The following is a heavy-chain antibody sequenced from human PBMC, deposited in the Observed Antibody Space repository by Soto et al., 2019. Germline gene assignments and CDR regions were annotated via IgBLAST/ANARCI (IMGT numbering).Heavy chain of an antibody. CDR1: GHSINSDYY. Sequence: SETLSLTCAVSGHSINSDYYWGWIRQPPGKGLEWIGSVDHSGRTYYSPSLRSRLTIFIDTSKNQFSLRLTSVTAADTAMYFCAKKGYYPSGKINLFDSWGPGTLVTVS. J-gene: IGHJ4*02. V-gene: IGHV4-38-2*01. CDR2: VDHSGRT. CDR3: AKKGYYPSGKINLFDS. D-gene: IGHD3-10*01.